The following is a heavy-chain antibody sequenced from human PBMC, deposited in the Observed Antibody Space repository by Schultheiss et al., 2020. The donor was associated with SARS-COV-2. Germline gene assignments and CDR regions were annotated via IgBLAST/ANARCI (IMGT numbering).Heavy chain of an antibody. CDR2: ISSSSSYI. Sequence: GGSLRLSCAASGFTFSSYAMSWVRQAPGKGLEWVSSISSSSSYIYYADSVKGRFTISRDNSKNTLYLQMNSLRAEDTAVYYCAKRHYDYVWGTDLWGQGTLVTVSS. V-gene: IGHV3-23*01. J-gene: IGHJ5*02. CDR1: GFTFSSYA. D-gene: IGHD3-16*01. CDR3: AKRHYDYVWGTDL.